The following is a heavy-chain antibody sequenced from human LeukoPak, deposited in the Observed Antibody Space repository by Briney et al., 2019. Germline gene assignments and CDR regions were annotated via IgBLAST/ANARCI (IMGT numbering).Heavy chain of an antibody. CDR3: ARAPVWTGYYYYMDV. D-gene: IGHD3/OR15-3a*01. V-gene: IGHV1-2*02. J-gene: IGHJ6*03. Sequence: ASVKVSCKASGYTFTGYYMHWVRQAPGQGLEWMGWINPNSGGTNYAQKFQGRVTMTRDTSISTAYMELSRLRSEDTAVYYCARAPVWTGYYYYMDVWGKGTTVTVSS. CDR2: INPNSGGT. CDR1: GYTFTGYY.